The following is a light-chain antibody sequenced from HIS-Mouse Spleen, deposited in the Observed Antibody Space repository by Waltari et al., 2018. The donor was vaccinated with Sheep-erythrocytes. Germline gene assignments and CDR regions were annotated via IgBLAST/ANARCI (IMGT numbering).Light chain of an antibody. CDR1: SSDVGSYNL. J-gene: IGLJ1*01. CDR2: EGS. CDR3: CSYAGSSTFYV. Sequence: QSALTQPASVSGSPGQSTTISCTGTSSDVGSYNLFPWYQQHPGKAPKLMIYEGSKRPSGVSNRFSGSKSGNTASLTISGLQAEDEADYYCCSYAGSSTFYVFGTGTKVTVL. V-gene: IGLV2-23*01.